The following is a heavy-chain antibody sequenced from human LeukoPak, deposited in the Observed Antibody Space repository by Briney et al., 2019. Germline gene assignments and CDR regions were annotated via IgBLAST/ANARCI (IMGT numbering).Heavy chain of an antibody. CDR3: AGPDIATRPRKYYYYYMDV. V-gene: IGHV4-4*09. Sequence: PSETLSLTCTVSGGSISLYYWNWIRQPPGKGLEWIGYIYTSGSTKYNPSLKSRVTISVDTSKNQLSLKLSSVTAADTAVYYCAGPDIATRPRKYYYYYMDVWGKGTTVTVSS. J-gene: IGHJ6*03. CDR1: GGSISLYY. D-gene: IGHD2-15*01. CDR2: IYTSGST.